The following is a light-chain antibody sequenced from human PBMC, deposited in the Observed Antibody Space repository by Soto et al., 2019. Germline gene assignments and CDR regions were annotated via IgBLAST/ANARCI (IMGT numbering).Light chain of an antibody. V-gene: IGLV2-14*01. Sequence: AMTQPASVSGSPGQSIPISCTGTSSDVGGYNYVSWYQQHPGKAPKLMIYEVSNRPSGVSNRFSGSKSGNTASLTISGLQAEDEADYYCSSYTSSSTRVFGGGTKLTVL. CDR1: SSDVGGYNY. CDR2: EVS. CDR3: SSYTSSSTRV. J-gene: IGLJ3*02.